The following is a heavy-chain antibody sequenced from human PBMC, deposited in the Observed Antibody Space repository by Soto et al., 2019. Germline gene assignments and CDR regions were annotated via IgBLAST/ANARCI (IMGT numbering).Heavy chain of an antibody. CDR2: ISGSGGST. Sequence: EVQLLESGGGLVQPGGSLRLSCAASGFTFSSYSMSWVRQAPGKGLEWVSAISGSGGSTYYADSVKGRFTISRDNSKNTLYLQMNSLRAVDTAVYYCAKVRGRCSSTSCYRFDYWGQGTLVTVSS. V-gene: IGHV3-23*01. CDR3: AKVRGRCSSTSCYRFDY. J-gene: IGHJ4*02. D-gene: IGHD2-2*01. CDR1: GFTFSSYS.